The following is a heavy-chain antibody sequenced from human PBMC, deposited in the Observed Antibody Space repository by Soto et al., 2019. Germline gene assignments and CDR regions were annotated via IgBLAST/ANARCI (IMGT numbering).Heavy chain of an antibody. CDR1: GFTFSSYS. D-gene: IGHD2-2*01. V-gene: IGHV3-21*01. CDR2: ISSSSSYI. Sequence: EVQLVESGGGLVKPGGSLRLSCAASGFTFSSYSMNWVRQAPGKGLEWVSSISSSSSYIYYADSVKGRFTISRDNAKNSLYLQMNSLRAEDTAVYYCARALVVPAAMTRRPNNYYYMDVWGKGTTVTVSS. CDR3: ARALVVPAAMTRRPNNYYYMDV. J-gene: IGHJ6*03.